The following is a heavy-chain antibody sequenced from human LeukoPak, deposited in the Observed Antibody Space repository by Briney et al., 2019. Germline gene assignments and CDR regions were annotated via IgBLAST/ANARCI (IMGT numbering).Heavy chain of an antibody. CDR1: GGSISSSSYY. CDR2: IYYSGST. J-gene: IGHJ4*02. CDR3: ARQRPQVGAFDY. D-gene: IGHD1-26*01. V-gene: IGHV4-39*01. Sequence: NPSETLSLTCTVSGGSISSSSYYWGWIRQPPGKGLEWIGSIYYSGSTYYNPSLKSRVTISVDTSKNQFSLKLSSVTAADTAVYYCARQRPQVGAFDYWGQGTLVTVSS.